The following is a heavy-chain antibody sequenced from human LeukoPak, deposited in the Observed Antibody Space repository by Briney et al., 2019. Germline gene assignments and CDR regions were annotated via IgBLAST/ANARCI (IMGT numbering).Heavy chain of an antibody. V-gene: IGHV3-30-3*01. J-gene: IGHJ4*02. D-gene: IGHD6-19*01. Sequence: GGSLRLSCAASGFTFSSYAMHWVRQAPGKGLEWVAVISYDGSNKYYADSVKGRFTISRDNSKNTLYLQMNSLRAEDTAVYYCARDKRYSSGRGGDYWGQGTLVTVSS. CDR1: GFTFSSYA. CDR3: ARDKRYSSGRGGDY. CDR2: ISYDGSNK.